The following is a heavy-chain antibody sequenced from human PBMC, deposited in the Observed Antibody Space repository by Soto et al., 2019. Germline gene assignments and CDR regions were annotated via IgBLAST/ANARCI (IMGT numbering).Heavy chain of an antibody. J-gene: IGHJ3*02. D-gene: IGHD3-10*01. CDR1: GGSISSYY. CDR3: ARRYGSSFDI. Sequence: SETLSLTCTVAGGSISSYYWSWIREPPGKGLEWIGYIYYSGSTNYNPSLKSRVTISVDTSKNQSSLKLSSVTAADTAVYYCARRYGSSFDIWGQGTMVTVSS. V-gene: IGHV4-59*08. CDR2: IYYSGST.